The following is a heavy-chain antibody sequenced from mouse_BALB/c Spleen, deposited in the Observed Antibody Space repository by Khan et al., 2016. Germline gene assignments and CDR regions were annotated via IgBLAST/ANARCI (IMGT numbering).Heavy chain of an antibody. CDR1: GYTFSSYW. CDR3: ARGSN. V-gene: IGHV1-9*01. CDR2: ILPGNGST. J-gene: IGHJ3*01. Sequence: QVQLQQPGAELMKPGASVKISCKATGYTFSSYWIEWVKQRPGHGLEWIGEILPGNGSTDYNEKFKVKATFTTDTFSNTAYMLLSSLTSEDSAVYYCARGSNWGQGTLVTVSA.